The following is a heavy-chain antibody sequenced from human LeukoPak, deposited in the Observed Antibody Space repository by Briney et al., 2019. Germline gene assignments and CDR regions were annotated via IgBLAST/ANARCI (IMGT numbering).Heavy chain of an antibody. CDR2: IYYSGST. V-gene: IGHV4-59*01. J-gene: IGHJ4*02. Sequence: SETLSLTCTVSGGSISSYYWSWIRQPPGKGLEWIGYIYYSGSTNYNPSLKSRVTISVDTSKNQFSPKLSSVTAADTAVYYCARERGELLDYWGQGTLVTVSS. D-gene: IGHD1-26*01. CDR1: GGSISSYY. CDR3: ARERGELLDY.